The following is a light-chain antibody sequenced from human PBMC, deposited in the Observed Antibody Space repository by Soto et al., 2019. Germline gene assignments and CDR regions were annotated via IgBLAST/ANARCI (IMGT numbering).Light chain of an antibody. J-gene: IGKJ5*01. CDR3: QQYGSSPLT. V-gene: IGKV3-20*01. CDR2: DTS. Sequence: EIVLTQSPGTLSLSPGERATLSCRASQSFISTYLAWYQQKPGQAPRLLIYDTSTRATGIPDRFSGSGSGTDFTLTISRLGPEDFAVYYCQQYGSSPLTFGQGTRLEI. CDR1: QSFISTY.